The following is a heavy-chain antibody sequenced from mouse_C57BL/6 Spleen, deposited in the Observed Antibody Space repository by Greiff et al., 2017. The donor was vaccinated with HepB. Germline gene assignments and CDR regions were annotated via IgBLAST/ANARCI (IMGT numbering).Heavy chain of an antibody. Sequence: VQLQQPGAELVKPGASVKLSCKASGYTFTSYWMHWVKQRPGQGLEWIGMIHPNSGSTNYNENFKSKATLTVDKSSSTAYMQLSSLTSEDSAVYYCARSLDSWFAYWGQGTLVTVSA. CDR2: IHPNSGST. D-gene: IGHD2-4*01. CDR1: GYTFTSYW. CDR3: ARSLDSWFAY. J-gene: IGHJ3*01. V-gene: IGHV1-64*01.